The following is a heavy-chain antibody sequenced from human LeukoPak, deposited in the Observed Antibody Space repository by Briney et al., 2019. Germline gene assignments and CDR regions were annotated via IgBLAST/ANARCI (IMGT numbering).Heavy chain of an antibody. CDR1: GYTFTSYD. CDR3: ARGHEGLRFLQYPYYFDY. V-gene: IGHV1-8*01. D-gene: IGHD3-3*01. Sequence: GASVKVSCKASGYTFTSYDINWVRQATGQGLEWMGWMNPNSGYTGYAQKFQGRVTMTRNTSISTAYMELSSLRSEDTAVYYCARGHEGLRFLQYPYYFDYWGQGTLVTVSS. J-gene: IGHJ4*02. CDR2: MNPNSGYT.